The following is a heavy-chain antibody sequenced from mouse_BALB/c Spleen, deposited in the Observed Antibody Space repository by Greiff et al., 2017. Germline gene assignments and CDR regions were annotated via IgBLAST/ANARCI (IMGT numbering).Heavy chain of an antibody. CDR2: ISSGGST. J-gene: IGHJ1*01. Sequence: EVHLVESGGGLVKPGGSLKLSCAASGFTFSSYAMSWVRQTPEKRLEWVASISSGGSTYYPDSVKGRFTISRDNARNILYLQMSSLRSEDTAMYYCARADHWYFDVWGAGTTVTVSS. CDR1: GFTFSSYA. V-gene: IGHV5-6-5*01. CDR3: ARADHWYFDV.